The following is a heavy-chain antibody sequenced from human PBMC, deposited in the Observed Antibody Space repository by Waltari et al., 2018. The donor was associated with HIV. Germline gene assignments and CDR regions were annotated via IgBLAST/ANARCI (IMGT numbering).Heavy chain of an antibody. J-gene: IGHJ6*02. V-gene: IGHV1-69*12. CDR3: ASPISPGGMYYYGMDV. Sequence: QVQLVQSGAEVKKPGSSVTVSCKASGDTFSSYALSWVRQAPGQGLEWMGGIIPVFGTANYAQKFQGRVTITADESTSTAYMELSSLRSEDTAVYYCASPISPGGMYYYGMDVWGQGTTVTVSS. CDR2: IIPVFGTA. D-gene: IGHD3-16*01. CDR1: GDTFSSYA.